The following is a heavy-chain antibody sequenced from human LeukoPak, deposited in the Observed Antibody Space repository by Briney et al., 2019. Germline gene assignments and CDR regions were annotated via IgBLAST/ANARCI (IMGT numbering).Heavy chain of an antibody. D-gene: IGHD5-12*01. V-gene: IGHV4-39*01. CDR3: ARQVNIVGTFDC. Sequence: DPSETLSLTCTGSRDSISSSSYYWGWIRQPPGKGLEWIGTIYYSGSTYYNPSLKTRVTISVDTSKNQFSLKLSPVTAADTAVYYCARQVNIVGTFDCWGQGTLVTVSS. CDR1: RDSISSSSYY. CDR2: IYYSGST. J-gene: IGHJ4*02.